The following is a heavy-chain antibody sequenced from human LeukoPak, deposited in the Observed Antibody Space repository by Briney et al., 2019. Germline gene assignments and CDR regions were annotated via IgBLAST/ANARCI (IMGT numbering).Heavy chain of an antibody. Sequence: SETLSLTCSVSGASISTYYWSRIRQPPGKGLEWIGYLYFSGSTNYNPSLKSRVTISADTSKNQFSLKLNSVTAADTAVYYCARAGGSWSFDYLGQGTLVTVSS. CDR1: GASISTYY. CDR3: ARAGGSWSFDY. CDR2: LYFSGST. V-gene: IGHV4-59*01. D-gene: IGHD5-12*01. J-gene: IGHJ4*02.